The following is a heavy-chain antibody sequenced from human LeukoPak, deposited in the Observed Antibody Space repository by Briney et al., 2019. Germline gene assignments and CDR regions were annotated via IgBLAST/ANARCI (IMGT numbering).Heavy chain of an antibody. J-gene: IGHJ4*02. CDR2: IYYSGST. CDR1: GGSISSYY. CDR3: ARAVEMASFWSFDY. Sequence: SETLSLTCTVSGGSISSYYWSGIRQPPGKGLEWIGYIYYSGSTNYNPSLKSRVTISVDTSKNQFSLKLSSVTAADTAVYYCARAVEMASFWSFDYWGQGTLVTVSS. D-gene: IGHD5-24*01. V-gene: IGHV4-59*01.